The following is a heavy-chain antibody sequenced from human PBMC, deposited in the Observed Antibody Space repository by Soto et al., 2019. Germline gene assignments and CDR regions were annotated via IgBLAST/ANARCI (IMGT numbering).Heavy chain of an antibody. J-gene: IGHJ4*02. CDR1: GFSLSTSGVG. CDR3: AHRPSYCSGGSCSSGFDY. D-gene: IGHD2-15*01. Sequence: QITLKESGPTLVKPTQTLTLTCTFSGFSLSTSGVGVGWIRQPPGKALEWLALIYWDDDKRYSPSLKSRLTIPTETSKNQVVLTMTNMDPVDTATYYCAHRPSYCSGGSCSSGFDYWGQGTLVTVSS. V-gene: IGHV2-5*02. CDR2: IYWDDDK.